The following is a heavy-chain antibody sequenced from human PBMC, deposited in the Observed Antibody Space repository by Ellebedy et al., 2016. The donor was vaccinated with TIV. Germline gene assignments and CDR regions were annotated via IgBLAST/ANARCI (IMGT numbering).Heavy chain of an antibody. V-gene: IGHV5-51*01. Sequence: GESLKISCQGSGYSFTSYWIAWVRQMPGKGLEWMGIIYPGDSDTRYSPSFQGQVTISADKSISTAYLQWSSLKASDTAMYYCARRGDLYGSGRSLDYWGQGTLVTVSS. CDR3: ARRGDLYGSGRSLDY. J-gene: IGHJ4*02. CDR2: IYPGDSDT. D-gene: IGHD3-10*01. CDR1: GYSFTSYW.